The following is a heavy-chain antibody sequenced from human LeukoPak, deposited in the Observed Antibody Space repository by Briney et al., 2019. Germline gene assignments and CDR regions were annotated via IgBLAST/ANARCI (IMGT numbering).Heavy chain of an antibody. CDR3: ARETYYYDSSGEDAFDI. Sequence: GGSLRPSCAASGFTFSSYSMNWVRQAPGKGLEWVSYISSSSSIIYYADSVKGRFTISRNNAKNSLYPQMNSLRAEDTAVFYCARETYYYDSSGEDAFDIWGQGTMVTVSS. D-gene: IGHD3-22*01. V-gene: IGHV3-48*01. CDR2: ISSSSSII. J-gene: IGHJ3*02. CDR1: GFTFSSYS.